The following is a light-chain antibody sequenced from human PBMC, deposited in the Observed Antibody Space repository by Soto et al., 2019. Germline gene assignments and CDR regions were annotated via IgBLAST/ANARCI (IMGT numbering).Light chain of an antibody. Sequence: QSVLTQPHSVSAAPGQKVTISCSGSGSNIGKNDVSWYLQLPVAAPKLLIYDTNKRPSGIPDRFSGSKSGTSATLGITGLQTGDEADYFCGTWDTRLSVVVFGGGTKLTVL. J-gene: IGLJ2*01. CDR2: DTN. CDR1: GSNIGKND. CDR3: GTWDTRLSVVV. V-gene: IGLV1-51*01.